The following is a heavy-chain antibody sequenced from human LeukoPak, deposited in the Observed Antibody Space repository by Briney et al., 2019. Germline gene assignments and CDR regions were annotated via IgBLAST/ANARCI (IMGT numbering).Heavy chain of an antibody. D-gene: IGHD2-15*01. CDR3: ARLTYSYFDY. V-gene: IGHV4-59*08. J-gene: IGHJ4*02. CDR1: GDSISHSY. Sequence: SETLSLTCTDSGDSISHSYWNWMRQPPGKGLEWIGYIYYSGTTSYNPSLKSRVTISVDTSRTQFSLKLSSVTASDTAVYYCARLTYSYFDYWGQGTLVTVSS. CDR2: IYYSGTT.